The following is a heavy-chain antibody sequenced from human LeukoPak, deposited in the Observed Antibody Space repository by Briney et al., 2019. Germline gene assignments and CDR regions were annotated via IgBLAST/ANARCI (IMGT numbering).Heavy chain of an antibody. J-gene: IGHJ4*02. V-gene: IGHV3-7*04. CDR3: ARGGLYGDYYFDY. CDR1: GFTFTSYW. CDR2: TKHDGSER. D-gene: IGHD2-21*02. Sequence: PGGSLRLSCAASGFTFTSYWMTWVRQAPGKGLEWVANTKHDGSERYYVDSVKGRFTISRDNVKNSLFLQMDSLRAEDTAVYYCARGGLYGDYYFDYWGQGTLATVTS.